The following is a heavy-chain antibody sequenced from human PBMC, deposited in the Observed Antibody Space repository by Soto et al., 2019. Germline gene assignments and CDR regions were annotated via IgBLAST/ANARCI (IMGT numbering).Heavy chain of an antibody. CDR1: GFSFRSYG. CDR3: AREYSSGWSFDY. Sequence: LRLSCAASGFSFRSYGMHWVRQAPGKGLEGVAVIWYDGSKKYYAESAKGRFTISRDNSKNTLYLEMSSLRAEDTAVYYCAREYSSGWSFDYWGQGTLVTVSS. J-gene: IGHJ4*02. CDR2: IWYDGSKK. V-gene: IGHV3-33*01. D-gene: IGHD6-19*01.